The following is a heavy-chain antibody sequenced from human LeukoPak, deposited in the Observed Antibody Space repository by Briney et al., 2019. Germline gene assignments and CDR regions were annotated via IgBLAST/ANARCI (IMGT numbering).Heavy chain of an antibody. Sequence: GGSLRLSCAASGFTFSSSAMSWVRQAPGKGLEWVSAISGSGGSTYYADSLKGRFTISRDNAKNSLFLQMNSLRAEDTAVYYCARGGGSYDPHRWFDPWGQGTLVTVSS. CDR1: GFTFSSSA. V-gene: IGHV3-23*01. J-gene: IGHJ5*02. D-gene: IGHD3-10*01. CDR2: ISGSGGST. CDR3: ARGGGSYDPHRWFDP.